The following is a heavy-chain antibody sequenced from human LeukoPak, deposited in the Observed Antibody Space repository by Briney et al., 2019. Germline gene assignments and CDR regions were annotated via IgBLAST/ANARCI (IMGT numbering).Heavy chain of an antibody. J-gene: IGHJ6*02. V-gene: IGHV3-15*01. Sequence: GGALRLSCAASGFTFSNALMTRVGQAPGEGLGCVGRIKSKTEGGTTDYAELVKGRFNIPRDDSKTTLYLQMNSLNTEDTAVYYSTTDHVTIFRGVTAGYYYAMDVWGQGTTVTVSS. D-gene: IGHD3-10*01. CDR3: TTDHVTIFRGVTAGYYYAMDV. CDR1: GFTFSNAL. CDR2: IKSKTEGGTT.